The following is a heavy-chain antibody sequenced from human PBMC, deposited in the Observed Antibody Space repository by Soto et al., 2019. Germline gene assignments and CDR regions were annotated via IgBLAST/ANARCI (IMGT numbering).Heavy chain of an antibody. D-gene: IGHD1-26*01. V-gene: IGHV3-30-3*01. CDR2: ISYDGSNK. J-gene: IGHJ3*02. Sequence: GGSLRLSCAASGFTFSSYAMHWVRQAPGKGLEWVAVISYDGSNKYYADSVKGRFTISRDNSKNTLYLQMNSLRAEDTAVYYCASNPGPNSGRSDGAFDIWGQGTMVTVSS. CDR1: GFTFSSYA. CDR3: ASNPGPNSGRSDGAFDI.